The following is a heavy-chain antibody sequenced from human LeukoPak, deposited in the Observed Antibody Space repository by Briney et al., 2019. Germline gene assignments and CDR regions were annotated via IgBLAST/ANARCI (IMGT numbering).Heavy chain of an antibody. CDR2: IHYSGST. CDR3: ARDSTLDVVVSDYMDV. J-gene: IGHJ6*03. CDR1: GGSISSYY. V-gene: IGHV4-59*12. D-gene: IGHD2-15*01. Sequence: SETLSLTCTVSGGSISSYYWSWIRQPPGKGLEWIGYIHYSGSTNYNPSLKSRVTISVDTSKNQFSLKLSSVTAADTAVYYCARDSTLDVVVSDYMDVWGKGTTVTVSS.